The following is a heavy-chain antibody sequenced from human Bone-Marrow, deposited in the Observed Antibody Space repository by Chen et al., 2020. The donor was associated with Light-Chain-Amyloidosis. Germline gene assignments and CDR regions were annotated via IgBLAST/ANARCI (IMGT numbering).Heavy chain of an antibody. J-gene: IGHJ5*02. Sequence: EVQVLESGGGSVQPGGSLSLSCVGSGFTFSHYAMSWARQAPGKGLEWFSAIRAGGDRTYYSDSVKGRLTISRDSSTVYLHMNSLRAEDTALYYCAKDINMVATSPSTWGQGTLVTVSS. D-gene: IGHD5-12*01. V-gene: IGHV3-23*01. CDR3: AKDINMVATSPST. CDR1: GFTFSHYA. CDR2: IRAGGDRT.